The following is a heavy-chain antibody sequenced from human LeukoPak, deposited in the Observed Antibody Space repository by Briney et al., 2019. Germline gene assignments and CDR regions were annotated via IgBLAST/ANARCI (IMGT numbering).Heavy chain of an antibody. CDR1: GGTFSSYA. V-gene: IGHV1-69*01. D-gene: IGHD2-2*01. Sequence: GSSVKVSCKASGGTFSSYAISWVRQAPGQGLEWMGGIIPIFGTANYAQKFQGRVTITADESTSTAYMELSSLRSEDTAVYYCARGVADIVVVPAAKYYYYGMDVWGQGTTVTVSS. J-gene: IGHJ6*02. CDR2: IIPIFGTA. CDR3: ARGVADIVVVPAAKYYYYGMDV.